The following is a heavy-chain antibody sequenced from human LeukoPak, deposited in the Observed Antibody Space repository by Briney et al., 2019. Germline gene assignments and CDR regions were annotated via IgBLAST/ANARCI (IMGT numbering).Heavy chain of an antibody. CDR1: GGSIRSSRYY. CDR3: ARQSPYYAFWSGYG. V-gene: IGHV4-39*01. CDR2: IYYSVST. Sequence: SETLSLTCTVSGGSIRSSRYYWGWIRQPPGKGLEWIGSIYYSVSTYYNPSLKSRVTISVDTSKNQFSLKLRSVTAADTAVYYCARQSPYYAFWSGYGGGQGTLVTVSS. D-gene: IGHD3-3*01. J-gene: IGHJ4*02.